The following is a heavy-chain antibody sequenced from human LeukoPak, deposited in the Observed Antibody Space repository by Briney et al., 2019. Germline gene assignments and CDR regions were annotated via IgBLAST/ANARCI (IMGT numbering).Heavy chain of an antibody. J-gene: IGHJ6*02. D-gene: IGHD6-13*01. CDR1: GFSLSNYW. CDR3: AKDWWLTAAGTGRYYYYYGMDV. Sequence: GGSLRLSCAASGFSLSNYWMNWVRQAPGKGLEWVANIKQDGSEKNYVDSVKGRFSISRDNAKNSLILQMNSLRAEDTAVYYCAKDWWLTAAGTGRYYYYYGMDVWGQGTTVTVSS. V-gene: IGHV3-7*01. CDR2: IKQDGSEK.